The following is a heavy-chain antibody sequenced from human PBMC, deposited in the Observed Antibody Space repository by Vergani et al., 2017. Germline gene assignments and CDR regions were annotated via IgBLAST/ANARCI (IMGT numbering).Heavy chain of an antibody. CDR2: IYYSGST. CDR1: GGSISSSSYY. D-gene: IGHD6-6*01. Sequence: QLQLQESGPGLVKPSETLSLTCTVSGGSISSSSYYWGWIRQPPGKGLEWIGSIYYSGSTYYNPSLKSRVTISVDTSKIQFSLRLSSVTAADTAVYYCASLCRAARPAEYYYYYGMDVWGQGTTVTVSS. V-gene: IGHV4-39*01. J-gene: IGHJ6*02. CDR3: ASLCRAARPAEYYYYYGMDV.